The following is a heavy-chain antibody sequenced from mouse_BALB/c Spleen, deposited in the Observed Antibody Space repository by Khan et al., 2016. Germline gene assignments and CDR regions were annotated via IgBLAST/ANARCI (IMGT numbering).Heavy chain of an antibody. CDR2: INPGSGGT. D-gene: IGHD1-1*01. CDR3: ARADYDGSSGAY. J-gene: IGHJ3*01. V-gene: IGHV1-54*01. CDR1: GYAFTNYL. Sequence: QVQLQQSGAELVRPGTSVKVSCKASGYAFTNYLIEWVKQRPGQGLEWIGVINPGSGGTNYNEKFKGKATLTADKSSSTAYMQLSSLTSDDSAVYSCARADYDGSSGAYWGQGTLVTVSA.